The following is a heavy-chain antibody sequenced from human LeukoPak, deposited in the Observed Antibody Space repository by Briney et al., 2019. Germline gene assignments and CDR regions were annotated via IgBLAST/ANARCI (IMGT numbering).Heavy chain of an antibody. CDR2: ISGSGDNT. Sequence: GGSLRLSCAASGFTFSSYAMSWVRQAPGKGLEWVSGISGSGDNTYYAVSVKGRFPISRDNSKNTLYVQVNSLGTEDTAAYYCAKGSYYDSSGSFYFDYWGQGTLVTVSS. CDR3: AKGSYYDSSGSFYFDY. J-gene: IGHJ4*02. V-gene: IGHV3-23*01. CDR1: GFTFSSYA. D-gene: IGHD3-22*01.